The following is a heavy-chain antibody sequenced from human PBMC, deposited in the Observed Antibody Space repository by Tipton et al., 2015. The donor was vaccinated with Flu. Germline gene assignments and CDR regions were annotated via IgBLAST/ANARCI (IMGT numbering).Heavy chain of an antibody. Sequence: TLSLTCAVSGDSISSRYYWAWIRQPPGRGLEWIGNINPNGNAYHNPSLKSRVTISVDRSKNQFSLKLSSVTAADTAVYYCARGGLLWFGELSPGYFDYWGQGTLVTVSS. D-gene: IGHD3-10*01. J-gene: IGHJ4*02. CDR1: GDSISSRYY. CDR2: INPNGNA. V-gene: IGHV4-38-2*01. CDR3: ARGGLLWFGELSPGYFDY.